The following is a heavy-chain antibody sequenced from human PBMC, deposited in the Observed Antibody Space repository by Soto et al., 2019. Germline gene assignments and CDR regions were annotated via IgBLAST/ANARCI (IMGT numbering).Heavy chain of an antibody. Sequence: QVQLVESGGGVVQPGRSLRLSCAASGFTFSSHGMHWVRQAPGKGLEWVAVISYDGSNKYYADSVKGRFTISRDNSKNTLYLQRNSLRAEDTAVYYCAKARMYYFGSGSLDYWGQGTVVTVSS. CDR3: AKARMYYFGSGSLDY. CDR2: ISYDGSNK. D-gene: IGHD3-10*01. J-gene: IGHJ4*02. CDR1: GFTFSSHG. V-gene: IGHV3-30*18.